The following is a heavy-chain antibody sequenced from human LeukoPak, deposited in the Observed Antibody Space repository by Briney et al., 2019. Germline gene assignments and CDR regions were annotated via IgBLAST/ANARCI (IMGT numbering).Heavy chain of an antibody. J-gene: IGHJ4*02. V-gene: IGHV4-30-2*01. Sequence: SETLSLTCTVSGGSISSGGYYWSWIRQPPGKGLEWIGYIYHSGSTYYNPSLKSRVTISVDRSKNQFSLKLSSVTAADTAVYYCAREDTGPSIAARGYFDYWGQGTLVTVSS. CDR2: IYHSGST. CDR3: AREDTGPSIAARGYFDY. D-gene: IGHD6-6*01. CDR1: GGSISSGGYY.